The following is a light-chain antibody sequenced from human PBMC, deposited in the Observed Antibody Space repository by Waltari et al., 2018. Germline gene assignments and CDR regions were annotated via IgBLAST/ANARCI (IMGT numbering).Light chain of an antibody. CDR1: RTDVASYSR. Sequence: QSALTQPPSVSGSPGQSVTISCTGTRTDVASYSRVYWYQQPPGSAPKVIIYEVNKRPSGVPDRFSGSKSGNTATLTISGLQPEDEADYYCSSYTSSTTLVFGGGTSLTVL. V-gene: IGLV2-18*02. CDR3: SSYTSSTTLV. J-gene: IGLJ3*02. CDR2: EVN.